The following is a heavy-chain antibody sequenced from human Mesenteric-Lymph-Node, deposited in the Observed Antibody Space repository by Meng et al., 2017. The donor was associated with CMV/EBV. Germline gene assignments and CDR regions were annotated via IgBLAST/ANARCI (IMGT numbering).Heavy chain of an antibody. Sequence: GESLKISCAASGFTFSSYFMHWVRQAPGKGLEWVALISYDGNIKDYADSVKGRFTISRDNSKNTLYLQMSSLRGDDTAVYYCAREMFGTAPDYWGQGTLVTVSS. CDR1: GFTFSSYF. J-gene: IGHJ4*02. V-gene: IGHV3-30-3*01. CDR2: ISYDGNIK. D-gene: IGHD3-10*02. CDR3: AREMFGTAPDY.